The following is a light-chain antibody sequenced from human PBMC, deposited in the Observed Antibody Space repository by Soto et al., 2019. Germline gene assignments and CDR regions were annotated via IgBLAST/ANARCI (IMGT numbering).Light chain of an antibody. CDR3: SSFTGTTTLDV. J-gene: IGLJ1*01. CDR1: SRDVGTYKY. CDR2: GVS. Sequence: QSAPTQPASVSGSPGQSITISCTGTSRDVGTYKYVSWYQQHPGKAPKLIIYGVSNRPSGVSNRFSGSKSGNTAFLTISGLQPEDEADYYCSSFTGTTTLDVFGTGTKLTVL. V-gene: IGLV2-14*03.